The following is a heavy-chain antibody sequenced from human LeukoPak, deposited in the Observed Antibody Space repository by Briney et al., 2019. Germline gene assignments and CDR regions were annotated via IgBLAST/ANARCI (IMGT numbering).Heavy chain of an antibody. V-gene: IGHV4-34*01. CDR3: ARGGAVAGKSYYFDY. CDR1: GGSFSGYY. D-gene: IGHD6-19*01. Sequence: SETLSLTCAVYGGSFSGYYWSWIRQPPGKGLEWIGEINRSGSTNYNPSLKSRVTISVGTSKNQFSLKLSSVTAADTAVYYCARGGAVAGKSYYFDYWGQGTLVTVSS. CDR2: INRSGST. J-gene: IGHJ4*02.